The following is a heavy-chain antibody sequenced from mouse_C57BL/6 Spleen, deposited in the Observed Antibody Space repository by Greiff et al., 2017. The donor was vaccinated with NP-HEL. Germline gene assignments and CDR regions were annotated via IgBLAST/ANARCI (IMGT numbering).Heavy chain of an antibody. D-gene: IGHD1-1*01. CDR2: IHPNSGST. V-gene: IGHV1-64*01. J-gene: IGHJ4*01. Sequence: QVQLQQSGAELVKPGASVKLSCKASGYTFTSYWMHWVKQRPGQGLEWIGMIHPNSGSTNYNEKFKSKATLTVDKSSSTAYMQLSSLTSEDSAVYYCAGSYYGSPHYYAMDYWGQGTSVTVSS. CDR3: AGSYYGSPHYYAMDY. CDR1: GYTFTSYW.